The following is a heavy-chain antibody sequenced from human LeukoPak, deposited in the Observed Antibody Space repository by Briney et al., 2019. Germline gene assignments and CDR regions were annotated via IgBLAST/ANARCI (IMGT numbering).Heavy chain of an antibody. CDR2: IIPIFGTA. J-gene: IGHJ4*02. CDR1: GGTFSSYA. V-gene: IGHV1-69*13. D-gene: IGHD2-2*01. CDR3: ARLIVVVPADYYFDY. Sequence: ASAKVSCKASGGTFSSYAISWVRQAPGQGLEWMGGIIPIFGTANYAQKFQGRVTITADESTSTAYMELSSLRSEDTAVYYCARLIVVVPADYYFDYWGQGTLVTVSS.